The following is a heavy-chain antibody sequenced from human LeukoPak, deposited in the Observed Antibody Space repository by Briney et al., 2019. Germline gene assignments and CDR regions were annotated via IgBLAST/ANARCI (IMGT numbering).Heavy chain of an antibody. Sequence: GRSLRLSCAASGFTFSSYGMHWVRQARGKGLEWVAVISYDGSNKYYADSVKGRFTISRDNSKNTLYLQMNSLRAEDTAVYYCAKGKYSSSSGIFDYWGQGTLVTVSS. CDR2: ISYDGSNK. J-gene: IGHJ4*02. CDR3: AKGKYSSSSGIFDY. D-gene: IGHD6-6*01. CDR1: GFTFSSYG. V-gene: IGHV3-30*18.